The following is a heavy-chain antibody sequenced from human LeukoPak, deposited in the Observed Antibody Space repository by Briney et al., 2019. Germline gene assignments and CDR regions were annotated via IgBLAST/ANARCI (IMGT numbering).Heavy chain of an antibody. CDR3: ARDLCRYGYCYFDY. Sequence: ASVKVSCKASGGTFSSYAISWVRQAPGQGLEWMGGIIPIFGTANYAQKFQGRVTITADESTSTAYMELSSLRSEDTAVYYCARDLCRYGYCYFDYWGQGTLVTVSS. V-gene: IGHV1-69*13. J-gene: IGHJ4*02. CDR1: GGTFSSYA. D-gene: IGHD5-18*01. CDR2: IIPIFGTA.